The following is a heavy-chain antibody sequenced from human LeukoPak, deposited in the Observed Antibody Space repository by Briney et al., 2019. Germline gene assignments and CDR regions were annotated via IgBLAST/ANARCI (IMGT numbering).Heavy chain of an antibody. CDR2: IIPIFGTA. CDR3: ATTEGQNYDILTGYYVY. D-gene: IGHD3-9*01. J-gene: IGHJ4*02. Sequence: GASVKVSCKASGGTFSSYAISWVRQAPGQGLEWMGGIIPIFGTANYAQKFQGRVTITTDESTSTAYMGLSSLRSEDTAAYYCATTEGQNYDILTGYYVYWGQGTLVTVSS. CDR1: GGTFSSYA. V-gene: IGHV1-69*05.